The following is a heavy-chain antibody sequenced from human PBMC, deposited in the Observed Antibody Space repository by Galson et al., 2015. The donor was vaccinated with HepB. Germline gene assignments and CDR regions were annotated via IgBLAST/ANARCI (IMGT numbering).Heavy chain of an antibody. D-gene: IGHD3-10*01. Sequence: SLRLSCAASGFTFSSDSMTWVRQAPGQGLEWVSYINSNSRYIYYTDSMKGRFTISRDNAKNSLYLQMSSLRVEDTAVYYCARAPRGSGSFADYWGQGTLVTVSS. V-gene: IGHV3-21*01. J-gene: IGHJ4*02. CDR1: GFTFSSDS. CDR3: ARAPRGSGSFADY. CDR2: INSNSRYI.